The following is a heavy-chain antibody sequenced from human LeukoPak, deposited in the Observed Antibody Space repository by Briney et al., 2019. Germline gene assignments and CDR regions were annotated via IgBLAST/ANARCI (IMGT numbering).Heavy chain of an antibody. V-gene: IGHV4-34*01. CDR2: INHRGST. Sequence: PSETLSLTCAVYGGSFSGYYWSWIRQPPGKGLEWIGEINHRGSTNYNPSLKSRVTISVDTSKNQFSLKLSSVTAADTAVYYCARGFYSPHYWGQGTLVSVSS. J-gene: IGHJ4*02. CDR1: GGSFSGYY. CDR3: ARGFYSPHY. D-gene: IGHD4-11*01.